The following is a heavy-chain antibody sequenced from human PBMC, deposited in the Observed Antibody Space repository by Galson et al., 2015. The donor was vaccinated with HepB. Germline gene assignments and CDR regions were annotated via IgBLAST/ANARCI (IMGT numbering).Heavy chain of an antibody. J-gene: IGHJ5*02. V-gene: IGHV3-23*01. CDR1: GFTFSSYA. CDR3: AKGGGHCSSTSCYAYWFDP. Sequence: SLRLSCAASGFTFSSYAMSWVRQAPGKGLEWVSAISGSGGSTYYADSVKGRFTISRDNSKNTLYLQMNSLRAEDTAVYYCAKGGGHCSSTSCYAYWFDPWGQGTLVTVSS. CDR2: ISGSGGST. D-gene: IGHD2-2*01.